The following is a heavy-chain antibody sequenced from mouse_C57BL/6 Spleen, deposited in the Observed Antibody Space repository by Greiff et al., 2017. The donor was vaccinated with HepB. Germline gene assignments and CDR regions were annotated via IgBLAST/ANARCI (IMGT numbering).Heavy chain of an antibody. J-gene: IGHJ2*01. CDR2: IYPRSGNT. CDR3: ARRITTVAGDYFDY. V-gene: IGHV1-81*01. Sequence: QVQLQQSGAELARPGASVKLSCKASGYTFTSYGISWVKQRTGQGLEWIGEIYPRSGNTYYNEKFKGKATLTADKSSSTAYMELRSLTSEDSAVYFCARRITTVAGDYFDYWGQGTTLTVSS. D-gene: IGHD1-1*01. CDR1: GYTFTSYG.